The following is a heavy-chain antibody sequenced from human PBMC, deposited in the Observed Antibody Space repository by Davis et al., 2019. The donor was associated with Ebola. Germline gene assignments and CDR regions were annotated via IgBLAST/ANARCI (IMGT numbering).Heavy chain of an antibody. CDR1: GFTFSSYSM. CDR2: IYHSGST. V-gene: IGHV4-4*02. J-gene: IGHJ6*02. CDR3: ARGGHITIFGVVTAPYGMDV. Sequence: GSLRLSCAASGFTFSSYSMNWVRQAPGKGLEWIGEIYHSGSTNYNPSLKSRVTISVDKSKNQFSLKLSSVTAADTAVYYCARGGHITIFGVVTAPYGMDVWGQGTTVTVSS. D-gene: IGHD3-3*01.